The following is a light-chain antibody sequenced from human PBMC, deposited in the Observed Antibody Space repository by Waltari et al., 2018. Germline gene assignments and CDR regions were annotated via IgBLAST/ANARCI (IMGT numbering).Light chain of an antibody. V-gene: IGLV2-14*03. Sequence: SCLTQPAPVPGSPGRSITHSCTGTNSDIGGFNYLSWYQHHPGQAPTLILYDVTKRPSGVSDRFSGSKSGTTASLTISGLHTDDEADYYCCSYTITSTLVFGGGTKLTVL. CDR3: CSYTITSTLV. CDR2: DVT. J-gene: IGLJ2*01. CDR1: NSDIGGFNY.